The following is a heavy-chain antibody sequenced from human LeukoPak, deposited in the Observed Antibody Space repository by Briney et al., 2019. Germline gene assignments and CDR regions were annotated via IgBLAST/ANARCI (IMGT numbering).Heavy chain of an antibody. D-gene: IGHD6-25*01. CDR2: INSDGSST. V-gene: IGHV3-74*01. CDR3: ASPAAGIAARY. J-gene: IGHJ3*01. CDR1: GFTFSSYW. Sequence: WGSLRLSCAASGFTFSSYWMHWVRQAPGKGLVWVSRINSDGSSTSYADSVKGRFTISRDNAKNTLYLQMNSLRAEDTAVYYCASPAAGIAARYWGQGTMVTVSS.